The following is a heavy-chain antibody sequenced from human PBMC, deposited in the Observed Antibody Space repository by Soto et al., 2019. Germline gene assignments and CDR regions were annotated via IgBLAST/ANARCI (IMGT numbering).Heavy chain of an antibody. CDR2: ISSSGSTI. CDR3: ARVKRWHPGAFDI. J-gene: IGHJ3*02. Sequence: EVQLVESGGGLVQPGGSLRLSCAASGFTFSSYEMNWVRQAPGKGLEWVSYISSSGSTIYYADSVKGRLTISRDNAKNSLYLQMNSLRAEDTAFYYCARVKRWHPGAFDIWGQATMVTVSS. V-gene: IGHV3-48*03. CDR1: GFTFSSYE. D-gene: IGHD6-19*01.